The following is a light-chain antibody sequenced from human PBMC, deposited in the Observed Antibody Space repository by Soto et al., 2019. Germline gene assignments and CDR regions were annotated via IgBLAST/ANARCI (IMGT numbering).Light chain of an antibody. Sequence: QSALTQPASVSGSPGQTITISCTGTSSDVGRYNTVSWYQHHPGKAPKLIIYEVTHRPAGISDRFSASKSGNTASLTISGLQAEDEADYYCNSYAGSNNLLFGGGTKLTVL. J-gene: IGLJ3*02. CDR2: EVT. V-gene: IGLV2-14*01. CDR3: NSYAGSNNLL. CDR1: SSDVGRYNT.